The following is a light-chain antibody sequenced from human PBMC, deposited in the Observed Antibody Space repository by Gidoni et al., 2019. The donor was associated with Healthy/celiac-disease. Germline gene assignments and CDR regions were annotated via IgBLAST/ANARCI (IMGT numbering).Light chain of an antibody. CDR3: QQSYSTPH. CDR1: QSISSY. Sequence: DIQMTQSPSSLSASVGDRATITCRASQSISSYFNWYQQKPGKAPKLLIYAASSLQSGVPSRFSGSGSGSYFPLTISSLPPEVFATYYCQQSYSTPHFGQGTKLEIK. J-gene: IGKJ2*01. V-gene: IGKV1-39*01. CDR2: AAS.